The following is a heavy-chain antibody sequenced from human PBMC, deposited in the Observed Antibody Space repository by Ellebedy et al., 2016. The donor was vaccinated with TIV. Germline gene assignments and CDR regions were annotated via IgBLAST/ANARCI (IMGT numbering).Heavy chain of an antibody. CDR3: ARGAYDSSGYYPDY. J-gene: IGHJ4*02. Sequence: ASVKVSCKASGYTFTSYAMHWVRQAPGQRLEWMGWINAGSGNTKYSQKSQGRVTMTRDTSTSTVYMELSSLRSEDTAVYYCARGAYDSSGYYPDYWGQGTLVTVSS. CDR1: GYTFTSYA. V-gene: IGHV1-3*01. CDR2: INAGSGNT. D-gene: IGHD3-22*01.